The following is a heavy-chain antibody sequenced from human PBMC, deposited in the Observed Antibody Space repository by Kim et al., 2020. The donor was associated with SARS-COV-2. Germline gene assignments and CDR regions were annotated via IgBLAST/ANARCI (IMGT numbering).Heavy chain of an antibody. D-gene: IGHD3-10*01. Sequence: SETLSLTCTVSGGSINNYYWSWIRQPPGKGLEYIGYIFHTWTTNYNSSLKGRVTISVDPSKNQFSLRLRSVTAADTAVYYCARVGVGSQYPYGMDVWGQGTTVTVS. CDR2: IFHTWTT. CDR3: ARVGVGSQYPYGMDV. V-gene: IGHV4-59*13. CDR1: GGSINNYY. J-gene: IGHJ6*02.